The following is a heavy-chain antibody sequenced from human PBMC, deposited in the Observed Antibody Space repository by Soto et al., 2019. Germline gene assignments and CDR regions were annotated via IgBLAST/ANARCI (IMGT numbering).Heavy chain of an antibody. D-gene: IGHD3-10*01. CDR3: ARDLMARGANSLWLY. CDR1: GFTFTSYA. V-gene: IGHV3-23*01. Sequence: GGSLRLSCAASGFTFTSYAMNWVRQAPGKGLEWVSSISAGGGSTYYADSVKGRFTISRDNSKNTLYLQMNSPRAEDTAVYYCARDLMARGANSLWLYWGQGTLVTVSS. J-gene: IGHJ4*02. CDR2: ISAGGGST.